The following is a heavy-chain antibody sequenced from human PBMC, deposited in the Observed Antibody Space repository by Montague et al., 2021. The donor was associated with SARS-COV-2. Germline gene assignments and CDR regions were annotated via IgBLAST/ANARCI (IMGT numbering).Heavy chain of an antibody. V-gene: IGHV4-34*01. Sequence: SETLSLTCAVYGGSFSGYYWSWIRQPPGKGLEWIGEINHSGSTNYNPSLKSRVTISVDTSKNQFSLKLSSVTAADTAVYYCARGLVGLLWFGERYSGGNWFDPWGQGTLVTVSS. D-gene: IGHD3-10*01. CDR1: GGSFSGYY. CDR2: INHSGST. CDR3: ARGLVGLLWFGERYSGGNWFDP. J-gene: IGHJ5*02.